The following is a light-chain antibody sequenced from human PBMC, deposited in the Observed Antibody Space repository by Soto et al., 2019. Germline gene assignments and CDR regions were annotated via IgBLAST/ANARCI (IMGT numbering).Light chain of an antibody. CDR1: SSDIGDYNY. Sequence: QSALTQPASVSGSPGQSITISCTGTSSDIGDYNYVSWYQQYPGKAPKLLIFEVTERPSGVSDRFSGSKSGNTASLTISGLQAEDEAYYYCRSFSTTDHVKLFGGGTKVNVL. CDR3: RSFSTTDHVKL. V-gene: IGLV2-14*01. CDR2: EVT. J-gene: IGLJ3*02.